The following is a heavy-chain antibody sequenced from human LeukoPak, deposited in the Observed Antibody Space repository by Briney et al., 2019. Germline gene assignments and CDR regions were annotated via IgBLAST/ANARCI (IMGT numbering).Heavy chain of an antibody. J-gene: IGHJ6*04. Sequence: GGSLRLSCAASGFTFSSYWMSWVRQAPGKGLEWVANIKQDGSEKYYVDSVKGRFTISRDNAKNSLYLQMNSLRAEDTAVYYCARDYCGGGSCYWHYYYGMDVWGKGTTVTVSS. V-gene: IGHV3-7*03. CDR3: ARDYCGGGSCYWHYYYGMDV. D-gene: IGHD2-15*01. CDR1: GFTFSSYW. CDR2: IKQDGSEK.